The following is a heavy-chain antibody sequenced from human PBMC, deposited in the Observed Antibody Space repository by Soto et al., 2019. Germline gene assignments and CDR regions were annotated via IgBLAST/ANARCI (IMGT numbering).Heavy chain of an antibody. Sequence: GGSLRLSCAASGFIFSTYSMNWVRQAPGKGLEWISYISSSGSSISYTDSVKGRFTISRDNAKNSLYLQMNSLGAEDTALYYCARSRYNDYWGQGTLDTVSS. CDR1: GFIFSTYS. J-gene: IGHJ4*02. CDR3: ARSRYNDY. D-gene: IGHD1-1*01. CDR2: ISSSGSSI. V-gene: IGHV3-48*01.